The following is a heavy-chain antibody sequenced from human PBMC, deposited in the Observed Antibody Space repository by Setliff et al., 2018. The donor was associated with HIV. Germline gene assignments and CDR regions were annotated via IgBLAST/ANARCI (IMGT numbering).Heavy chain of an antibody. J-gene: IGHJ6*02. D-gene: IGHD3-9*01. CDR3: ARTPNDILTGYIPYYYYYGMDV. V-gene: IGHV1-3*01. CDR2: INAGYGNT. CDR1: GYTFTSYA. Sequence: ASVKVSCKASGYTFTSYAIHWVRQAPGQSLEWMGWINAGYGNTKYSQKFQGRVTITRDASASTAYMELSSLRSEDTAVYYCARTPNDILTGYIPYYYYYGMDVWGQGTTVTVSS.